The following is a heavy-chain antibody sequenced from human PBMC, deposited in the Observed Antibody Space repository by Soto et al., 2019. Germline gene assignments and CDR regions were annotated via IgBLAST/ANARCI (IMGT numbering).Heavy chain of an antibody. V-gene: IGHV4-4*07. CDR2: VYATGTS. Sequence: LCGGSMSKFYWSWIRKTAGKGLEWMGRVYATGTSDYNPSLRSRIAMSVDISKKTFSLRLRSVTAADTGVYYCVRDGSKTLRDCFDPWGQGILVTVSS. J-gene: IGHJ5*02. CDR1: GGSMSKFY. CDR3: VRDGSKTLRDCFDP. D-gene: IGHD4-17*01.